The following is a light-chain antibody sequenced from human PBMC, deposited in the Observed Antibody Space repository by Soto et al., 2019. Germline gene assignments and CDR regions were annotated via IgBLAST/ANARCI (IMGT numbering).Light chain of an antibody. CDR1: QSISIN. CDR3: QQYDNWPPWT. Sequence: EIVMTQSPATLSVSPGERATLSCRASQSISINLAWYQQRPGQAPRLLIYGASTRATGIPARFSGSGSGTEFNLTISSLQSEDFGIYYCQQYDNWPPWTFGQGTKVEIK. V-gene: IGKV3-15*01. J-gene: IGKJ1*01. CDR2: GAS.